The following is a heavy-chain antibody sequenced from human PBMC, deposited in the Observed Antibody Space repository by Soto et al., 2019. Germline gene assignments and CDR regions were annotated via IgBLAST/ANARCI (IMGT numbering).Heavy chain of an antibody. CDR3: ARDPREYYFDY. Sequence: GRSMRLSCAASGFTFRSYWMHWVRQAPGKGLVWVSHINGDGSTTSYADSVKGRFTISRDNAKNSLYLQMNSLRAEDTAVYYCARDPREYYFDYWGQGTLVTVSS. CDR1: GFTFRSYW. V-gene: IGHV3-74*01. J-gene: IGHJ4*02. CDR2: INGDGSTT.